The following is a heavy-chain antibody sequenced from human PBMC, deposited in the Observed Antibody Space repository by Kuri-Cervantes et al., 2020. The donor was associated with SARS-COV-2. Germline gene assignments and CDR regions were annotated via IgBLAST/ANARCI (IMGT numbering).Heavy chain of an antibody. Sequence: GSLRLSCTVSGGSISSYYWSWIRQPPGKGLEWIGYIYYSGSTNYNPSLKSRVTISVDTSKNQFSLKLSSVTAADTAVYYCARGSSSLDWGYNWFDPWGQGTLVTVSS. CDR2: IYYSGST. CDR1: GGSISSYY. V-gene: IGHV4-59*08. D-gene: IGHD6-13*01. J-gene: IGHJ5*02. CDR3: ARGSSSLDWGYNWFDP.